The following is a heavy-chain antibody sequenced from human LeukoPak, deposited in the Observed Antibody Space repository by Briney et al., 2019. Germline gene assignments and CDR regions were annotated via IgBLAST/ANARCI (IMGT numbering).Heavy chain of an antibody. D-gene: IGHD2-15*01. J-gene: IGHJ3*02. Sequence: ASVKVSCKASGYTFTSYGITWVRQAPGQGLEWMGWISAYNGDTNYAQKLQGRVTMTTDTSTSTAYMELRSLRSDDTAVYYCAREGYFAYAFDIWGQGTMVTVSS. V-gene: IGHV1-18*01. CDR2: ISAYNGDT. CDR1: GYTFTSYG. CDR3: AREGYFAYAFDI.